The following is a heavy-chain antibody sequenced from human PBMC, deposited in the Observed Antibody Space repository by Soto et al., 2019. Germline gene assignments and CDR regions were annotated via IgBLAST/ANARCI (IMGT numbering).Heavy chain of an antibody. CDR3: AGGIATGQLDP. CDR2: ITPGNGNT. D-gene: IGHD2-15*01. J-gene: IGHJ5*02. Sequence: ASVKVSCKASGYSFTRYTLNWVRQAPGQRLECMGRITPGNGNTKSSQKFQDRFIITRDTSASTAYMDLRRRRAEDTAVYYCAGGIATGQLDPWGQGTLVTVSS. V-gene: IGHV1-3*01. CDR1: GYSFTRYT.